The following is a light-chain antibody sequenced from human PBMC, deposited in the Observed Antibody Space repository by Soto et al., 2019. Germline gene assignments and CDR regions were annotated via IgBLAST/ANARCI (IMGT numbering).Light chain of an antibody. CDR1: SNYNL. V-gene: IGLV2-23*02. Sequence: ALTQPASVSGSPGQSITISCTGTSNYNLVSWYQQHPGKAPKLVIYEVSERPSGVSNRFSGSKSGNTASLTISGLQAEDEADYYCCSYPGSSILYVFGTGTKVTVL. J-gene: IGLJ1*01. CDR2: EVS. CDR3: CSYPGSSILYV.